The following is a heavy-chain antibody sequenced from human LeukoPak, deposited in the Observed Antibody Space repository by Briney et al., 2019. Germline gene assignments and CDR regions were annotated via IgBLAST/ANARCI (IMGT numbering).Heavy chain of an antibody. CDR1: GFTFSSYA. CDR2: ISGSGGST. D-gene: IGHD4-23*01. V-gene: IGHV3-23*01. J-gene: IGHJ4*02. CDR3: AKDSAVAVTTLIDY. Sequence: PGGSLRLSCAASGFTFSSYAMSWVRQAPGKGREWVSAISGSGGSTYYADSVKGRFTISRDNSKNTLYLQMNSLRAEDTAVYYCAKDSAVAVTTLIDYWGQGTLVTVSS.